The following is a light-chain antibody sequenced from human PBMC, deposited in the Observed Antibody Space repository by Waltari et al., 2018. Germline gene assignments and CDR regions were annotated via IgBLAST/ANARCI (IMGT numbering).Light chain of an antibody. Sequence: QSVLTQPPSVSEAPRQRVTISCSGSRSNIGNNVVNWDQQLPGKAPKLLIYHDDLLPSGVSARFSGSKSGTSASLAISGLQSEDEADYYCSAWDDSLNGPVFGGGTKLTVL. CDR1: RSNIGNNV. J-gene: IGLJ2*01. CDR2: HDD. CDR3: SAWDDSLNGPV. V-gene: IGLV1-36*01.